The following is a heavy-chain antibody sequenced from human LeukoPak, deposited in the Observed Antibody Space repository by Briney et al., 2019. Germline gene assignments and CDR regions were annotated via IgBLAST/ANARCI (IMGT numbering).Heavy chain of an antibody. V-gene: IGHV3-48*01. CDR1: GFTFRSYS. D-gene: IGHD1-1*01. Sequence: GGSLRLPCAASGFTFRSYSMNWVRQAPGKGLEWVSYITSGSDIIYYADSVKRRFTISRDNAKNSLYLQMNSLRAEDTAVYYCATLHQGCSNWDGYWGQGTLVTVSS. CDR2: ITSGSDII. CDR3: ATLHQGCSNWDGY. J-gene: IGHJ4*02.